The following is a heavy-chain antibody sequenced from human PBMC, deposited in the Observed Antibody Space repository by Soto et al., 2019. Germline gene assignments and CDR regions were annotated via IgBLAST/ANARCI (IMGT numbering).Heavy chain of an antibody. J-gene: IGHJ4*02. CDR2: IYNSATT. V-gene: IGHV4-39*01. CDR3: GRVVIAATRHPDCDY. Sequence: TLSLTCTVSXGSVNSPNYYWGWIRQPPGKGLEWIGSIYNSATTYYNPSLKTRVTISADTARNQFSLNLRSVTAADTAMYYCGRVVIAATRHPDCDYWGQGALVTI. CDR1: XGSVNSPNYY. D-gene: IGHD2-15*01.